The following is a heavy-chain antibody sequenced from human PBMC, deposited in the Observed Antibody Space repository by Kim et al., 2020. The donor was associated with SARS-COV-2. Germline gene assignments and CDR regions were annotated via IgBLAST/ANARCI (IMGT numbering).Heavy chain of an antibody. Sequence: GGSLRLSCAASGFTFSDYYMDWVRQAPGKGLEWVGRTRNKANSYTTEYAASVKGRFTISRDDSKNSLYLQMNSLKTEDTAVYYCAALGYCTNGVCYPHDYWGQGTLVTVSS. D-gene: IGHD2-8*01. CDR1: GFTFSDYY. J-gene: IGHJ4*02. CDR2: TRNKANSYTT. CDR3: AALGYCTNGVCYPHDY. V-gene: IGHV3-72*01.